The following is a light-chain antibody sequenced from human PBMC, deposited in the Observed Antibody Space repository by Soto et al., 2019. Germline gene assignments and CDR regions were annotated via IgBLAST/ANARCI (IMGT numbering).Light chain of an antibody. J-gene: IGKJ4*01. CDR3: QQRSSWPLLT. V-gene: IGKV3-11*01. CDR1: QSVSND. Sequence: EIVLTQSPATLSLSRGERATLSCRASQSVSNDLAWFQQKPGQAPRLLIYDASNRATGIPARFSGSDSGTDFTLTISSLEPEDFAVYYCQQRSSWPLLTFGGGTKVEI. CDR2: DAS.